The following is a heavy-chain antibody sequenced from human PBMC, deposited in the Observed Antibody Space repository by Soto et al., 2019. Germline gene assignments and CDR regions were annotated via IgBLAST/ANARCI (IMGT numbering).Heavy chain of an antibody. Sequence: GGSLRLSCAASGFTFSSYAMSWVRQAPGKGLEWVSAISGSGGSTYYADSVKGRFTISRDNSKNTLYLQMNSLRAEDTAVYYCAKGTYSSSSWGGFFLREYYGMDVWGQGTTVTVSS. D-gene: IGHD6-6*01. J-gene: IGHJ6*02. CDR1: GFTFSSYA. CDR3: AKGTYSSSSWGGFFLREYYGMDV. V-gene: IGHV3-23*01. CDR2: ISGSGGST.